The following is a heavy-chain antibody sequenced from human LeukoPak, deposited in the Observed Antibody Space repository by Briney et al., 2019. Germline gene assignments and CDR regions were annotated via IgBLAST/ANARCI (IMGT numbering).Heavy chain of an antibody. V-gene: IGHV3-30*18. CDR3: AKVSPGTRAFDI. CDR1: GFTFSSYG. CDR2: ISYDGSSK. Sequence: GGSLRLSCAASGFTFSSYGMHWVRQAPGKGLEWVAVISYDGSSKYYADSVKGRFTVSGDNSKNTLLLQMNSLRAEDTAVYYCAKVSPGTRAFDIWGQGTMVTVSS. D-gene: IGHD2-2*01. J-gene: IGHJ3*02.